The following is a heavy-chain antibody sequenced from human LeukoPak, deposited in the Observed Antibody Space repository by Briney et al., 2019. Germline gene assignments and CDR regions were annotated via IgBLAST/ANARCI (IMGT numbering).Heavy chain of an antibody. J-gene: IGHJ4*02. CDR3: ARGLWFGDENPPYFDY. CDR2: IHTSGST. D-gene: IGHD3-10*01. Sequence: PSETLSPTCTVSGGSISSYYWSWIRQPAGKGLEWIGRIHTSGSTNYSPSLKSRVTMSVDTSKNQFSLKLSSVTAADTAVYYCARGLWFGDENPPYFDYWGQGILVTVSS. V-gene: IGHV4-4*07. CDR1: GGSISSYY.